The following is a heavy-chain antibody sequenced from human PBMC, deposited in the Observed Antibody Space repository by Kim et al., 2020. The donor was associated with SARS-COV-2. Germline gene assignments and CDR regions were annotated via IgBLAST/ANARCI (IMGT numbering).Heavy chain of an antibody. D-gene: IGHD3-3*01. CDR1: GGSITNHDW. CDR3: TRNGYYTLDF. Sequence: SETLSLTCAVSGGSITNHDWWSWARQAPGKGLVWIGEIHHSGATNYNPSLKSRVTISVDNSKSQFSLEVTSVTAADTAVYYCTRNGYYTLDFWGQGTLVTVSS. J-gene: IGHJ4*02. CDR2: IHHSGAT. V-gene: IGHV4-4*02.